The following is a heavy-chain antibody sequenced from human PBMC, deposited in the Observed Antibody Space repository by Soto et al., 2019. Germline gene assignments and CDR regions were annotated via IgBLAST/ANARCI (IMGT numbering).Heavy chain of an antibody. CDR1: GGSISSSSYF. J-gene: IGHJ5*02. Sequence: SETLSLTCSVSGGSISSSSYFWSWIRQPPGKGLEWIGYIYYSGSTNYNPSLKSRVTISVDTSKNQFSLKLSSVTAADTAVYYCARYDIVGGRGFDPWGQGTLVTVSS. D-gene: IGHD3-9*01. V-gene: IGHV4-61*01. CDR3: ARYDIVGGRGFDP. CDR2: IYYSGST.